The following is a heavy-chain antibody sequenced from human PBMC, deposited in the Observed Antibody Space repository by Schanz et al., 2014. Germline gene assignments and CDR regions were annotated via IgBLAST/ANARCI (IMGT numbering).Heavy chain of an antibody. V-gene: IGHV3-53*01. J-gene: IGHJ6*02. D-gene: IGHD1-7*01. CDR1: GFTVTSYY. Sequence: VQLVDSGGGLIQPGGSLRLSCAASGFTVTSYYMSWVRQAPGKGLEWVSVIYSGDNTYYADSVKGRFTISRDNSKNTVYLQMNSLRAEDTAVYFCASLIGTTSAHFYGMDVWGQGTTVTVSS. CDR3: ASLIGTTSAHFYGMDV. CDR2: IYSGDNT.